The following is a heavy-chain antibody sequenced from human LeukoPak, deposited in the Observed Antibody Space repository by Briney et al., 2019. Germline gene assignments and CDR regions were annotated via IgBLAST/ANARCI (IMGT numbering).Heavy chain of an antibody. J-gene: IGHJ4*02. D-gene: IGHD6-13*01. Sequence: GGSLRLSCAASGFTFSNYAISWVRQAPGKGLEWVSTISGSGNTTYYAESVKGRFTISRDNSKTTLYLQMNSLRAEDSAVYNCAKSLGTSSRYYFDFWGQGALVTVSS. CDR1: GFTFSNYA. CDR3: AKSLGTSSRYYFDF. CDR2: ISGSGNTT. V-gene: IGHV3-23*01.